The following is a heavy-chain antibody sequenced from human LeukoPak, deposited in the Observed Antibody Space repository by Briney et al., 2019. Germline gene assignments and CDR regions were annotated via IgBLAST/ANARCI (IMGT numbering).Heavy chain of an antibody. J-gene: IGHJ4*02. CDR1: GYTFTGYY. CDR2: ISAYNGNT. Sequence: GASVKVSCKASGYTFTGYYMHWVRQAPGQGLEWMGWISAYNGNTNYAQKLQGRVTMTTDTSTSTAYMELRSLRSDDTAVYYCARDLGWFGESNLFGYWGQGTLVTVSS. D-gene: IGHD3-10*01. CDR3: ARDLGWFGESNLFGY. V-gene: IGHV1-18*04.